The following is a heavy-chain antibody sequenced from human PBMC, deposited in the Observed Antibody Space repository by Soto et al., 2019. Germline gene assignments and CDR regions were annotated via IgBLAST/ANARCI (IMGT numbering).Heavy chain of an antibody. CDR1: GGSISSGGYY. J-gene: IGHJ5*02. V-gene: IGHV4-31*03. CDR2: IHNSGAT. Sequence: KPSETLSLTCTISGGSISSGGYYLSWIRQHPTEGLEWIGYIHNSGATYYNPSLNSRVSISVDTSKTQFSLNVYSVTAADTAVYYCAREGAGYYWFEPWGQGVLVTVSS. CDR3: AREGAGYYWFEP. D-gene: IGHD3-16*01.